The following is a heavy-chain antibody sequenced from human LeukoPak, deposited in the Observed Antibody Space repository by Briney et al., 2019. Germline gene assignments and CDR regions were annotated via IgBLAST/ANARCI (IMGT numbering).Heavy chain of an antibody. D-gene: IGHD6-13*01. Sequence: SETLSLTCTVSGGSISSGDYYWSWIRQPPGKGLEWIGYIYYSGSTYYNPSLKGRVTISVDTSKNQFSLKLSSVTAADTAVYYCASSIAAAGTSFDYWGQGTLVTVSS. J-gene: IGHJ4*02. CDR1: GGSISSGDYY. CDR2: IYYSGST. V-gene: IGHV4-30-4*01. CDR3: ASSIAAAGTSFDY.